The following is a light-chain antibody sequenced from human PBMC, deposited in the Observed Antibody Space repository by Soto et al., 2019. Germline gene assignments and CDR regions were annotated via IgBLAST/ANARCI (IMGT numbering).Light chain of an antibody. V-gene: IGLV2-14*01. CDR1: SSDVGGYGY. Sequence: QSALTQPASVSGSPGQSITISCTGTSSDVGGYGYVSWYQQYPGEAPRLIIHEVSYRPSGLSNRFSGSKSGNTASLTISGLQAEDEADYYCSSYTSSNSLVFGGGTKVTVL. CDR3: SSYTSSNSLV. J-gene: IGLJ3*02. CDR2: EVS.